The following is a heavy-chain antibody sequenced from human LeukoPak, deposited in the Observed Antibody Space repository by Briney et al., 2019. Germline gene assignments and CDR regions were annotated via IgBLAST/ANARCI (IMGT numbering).Heavy chain of an antibody. Sequence: PGGSLRLSCAASGFTFSSYAMSWVRQAPGKGLEWVSAISGSGGSTYYAGSVKGRFTISRDNSKNTLYLQMNSLRAEDTAVYYCAKDNLQLHAFDIWGQGTMVTVSS. CDR1: GFTFSSYA. V-gene: IGHV3-23*01. CDR3: AKDNLQLHAFDI. J-gene: IGHJ3*02. D-gene: IGHD5-24*01. CDR2: ISGSGGST.